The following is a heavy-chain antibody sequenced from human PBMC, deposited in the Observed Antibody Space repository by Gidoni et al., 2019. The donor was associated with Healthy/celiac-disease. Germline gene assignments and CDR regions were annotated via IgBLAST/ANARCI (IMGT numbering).Heavy chain of an antibody. CDR3: AISVVAASGAFDI. D-gene: IGHD2-15*01. CDR1: GGTFSSYA. Sequence: QVQLVQSGAEVKKPGSSVKVSCKASGGTFSSYAISWVRQAPGQGLEWMGRIIPILGIANYAQKVQGRVTMTADKSTSTAYMELSSLRSEDTAVYYCAISVVAASGAFDIWGQGTMVTVSS. J-gene: IGHJ3*02. V-gene: IGHV1-69*04. CDR2: IIPILGIA.